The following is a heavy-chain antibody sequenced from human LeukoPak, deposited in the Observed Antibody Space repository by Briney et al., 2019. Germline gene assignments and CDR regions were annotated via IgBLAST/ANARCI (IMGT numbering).Heavy chain of an antibody. CDR3: ARGGGSSGYPDY. V-gene: IGHV1-2*02. CDR1: RYTFSDYY. D-gene: IGHD6-19*01. CDR2: INPNGDGT. J-gene: IGHJ4*02. Sequence: ASVKVSCKASRYTFSDYYMHWVRQAPGQGLEWMGWINPNGDGTNFAQEFQGRVTMTRDISTVYMELRRLRSDDTAVYFCARGGGSSGYPDYWGQGTLVTVSS.